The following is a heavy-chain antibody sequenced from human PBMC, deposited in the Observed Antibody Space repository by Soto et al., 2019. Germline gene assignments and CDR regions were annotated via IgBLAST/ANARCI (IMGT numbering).Heavy chain of an antibody. CDR1: GGSMTGYS. Sequence: QVQLQESGPGLVKPSETLSLTCTVSGGSMTGYSWTWIRQSAGKGLEWLGHVYNSGNTDYNPSLASRITMAVDTSKREFSLKVKSVTAADTAVYYCARTHWVSGTEYWGQGTLVTVSS. V-gene: IGHV4-4*07. D-gene: IGHD6-19*01. CDR3: ARTHWVSGTEY. CDR2: VYNSGNT. J-gene: IGHJ4*02.